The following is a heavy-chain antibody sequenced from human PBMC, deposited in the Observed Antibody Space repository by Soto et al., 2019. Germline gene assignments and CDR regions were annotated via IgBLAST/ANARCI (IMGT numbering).Heavy chain of an antibody. CDR3: ARTKITYYYDSSGYLRHFDL. CDR1: GGSISSSSYY. J-gene: IGHJ2*01. V-gene: IGHV4-39*01. CDR2: IYYSGST. Sequence: LSLTCTVSGGSISSSSYYWGWIRQPPGKGLEWIGSIYYSGSTYYNPSLKSRVTISVDTSKNQFSLKLSSVTAADTAVYYCARTKITYYYDSSGYLRHFDLWGRGTLVTVSS. D-gene: IGHD3-22*01.